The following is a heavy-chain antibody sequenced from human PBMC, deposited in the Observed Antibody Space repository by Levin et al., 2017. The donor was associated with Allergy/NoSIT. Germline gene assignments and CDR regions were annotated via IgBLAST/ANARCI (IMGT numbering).Heavy chain of an antibody. D-gene: IGHD6-19*01. CDR2: IASHGNTT. J-gene: IGHJ4*02. CDR3: ARAPGPTLVEAVAGFDY. Sequence: PGGSLRLSCEASGFTFSNYWMHWVRQVPGKGLVWVSRIASHGNTTVYADSVKGRFTMSRDNAKNTLYLRMNSRRAEDTAVYYCARAPGPTLVEAVAGFDYWGRGILVTVSS. CDR1: GFTFSNYW. V-gene: IGHV3-74*01.